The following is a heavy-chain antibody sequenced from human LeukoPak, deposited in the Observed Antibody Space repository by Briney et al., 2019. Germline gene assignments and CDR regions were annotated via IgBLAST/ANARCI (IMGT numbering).Heavy chain of an antibody. CDR1: GGSISSGDYY. V-gene: IGHV4-30-4*08. J-gene: IGHJ4*02. Sequence: SETLSLTCTVSGGSISSGDYYWSWIRQPPGKGLEWIGYIYYSGSTYYNPSLKSRVTISVDTSKNRFSLKLSSVTAADTAVYYCARVTGPYDFWSGYYTDYWGQGTLVTVSS. CDR2: IYYSGST. CDR3: ARVTGPYDFWSGYYTDY. D-gene: IGHD3-3*01.